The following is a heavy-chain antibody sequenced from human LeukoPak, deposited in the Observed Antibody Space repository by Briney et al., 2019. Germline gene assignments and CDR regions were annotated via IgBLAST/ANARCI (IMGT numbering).Heavy chain of an antibody. D-gene: IGHD1-26*01. J-gene: IGHJ5*02. V-gene: IGHV1-46*01. CDR3: ARVGSGNWFDP. CDR1: GYTFTSYY. CDR2: INPSGGST. Sequence: ASVKVSCKASGYTFTSYYMHWVRQAPGQGPEWMGIINPSGGSTSYAQKFQGRVTMTRDTSTSTVYMELSSLRSEDTAVYYCARVGSGNWFDPWGQGTLVTVSS.